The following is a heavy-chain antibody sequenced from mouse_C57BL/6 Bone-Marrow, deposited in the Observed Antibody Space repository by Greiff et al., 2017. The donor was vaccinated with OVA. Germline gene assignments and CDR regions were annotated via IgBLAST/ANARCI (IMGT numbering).Heavy chain of an antibody. V-gene: IGHV1-69*01. J-gene: IGHJ3*01. D-gene: IGHD2-1*01. CDR1: GYTFTSYW. CDR3: ARYYGNSSAWFAY. Sequence: QVQLQQPGAELVMPGASVKLSCKASGYTFTSYWMHWVKQRPGQGLEWIGEIDPSDSYTNYNQKFKGKSTLTVDKSSSTAYMQLSSLTSEDSAVYYCARYYGNSSAWFAYWGQGTLVTVSA. CDR2: IDPSDSYT.